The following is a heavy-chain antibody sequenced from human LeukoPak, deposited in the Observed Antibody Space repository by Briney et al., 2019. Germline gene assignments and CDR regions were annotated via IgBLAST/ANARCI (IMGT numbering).Heavy chain of an antibody. D-gene: IGHD2-21*02. CDR1: GGSISSSNW. V-gene: IGHV4-4*02. Sequence: PSETLSLTCAVSGGSISSSNWWSWVRQPPGKGLEWIGEIYHSGSTNYNPSLKSRVTISVDTSRNQFSLKLSSVTAADTAMYYCARFAYCGGHCWYYFDYWGQGTLVTVSS. CDR3: ARFAYCGGHCWYYFDY. J-gene: IGHJ4*02. CDR2: IYHSGST.